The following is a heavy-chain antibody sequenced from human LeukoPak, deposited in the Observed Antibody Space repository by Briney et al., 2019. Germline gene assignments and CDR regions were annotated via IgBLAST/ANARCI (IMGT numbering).Heavy chain of an antibody. CDR3: AHGRASYYDSSRPGGYFDY. Sequence: ASVKVSCKASGGTFSSYAISWVRQAPGQGLEWMGGIIPIFGTANYAQRFQGRVTITTDESTSTAYMELSSLRSEDTAVYYCAHGRASYYDSSRPGGYFDYWGQGTLVTVSS. V-gene: IGHV1-69*05. J-gene: IGHJ4*02. CDR1: GGTFSSYA. D-gene: IGHD3-22*01. CDR2: IIPIFGTA.